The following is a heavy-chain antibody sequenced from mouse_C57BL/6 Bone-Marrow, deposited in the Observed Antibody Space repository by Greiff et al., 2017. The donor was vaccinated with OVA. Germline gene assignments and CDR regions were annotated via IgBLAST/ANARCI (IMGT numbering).Heavy chain of an antibody. V-gene: IGHV1-5*01. Sequence: VQLQQSGTVLARPGASVKMSCKTSGYTFTSYWMHWVKQRPGQGLEWIGAIYPGNSDTSYNQKFKGKAKLTAVTSASTAYMELSSLTNEDSAVYYGTRGVLLRYRPWYFDVWGTGTTVTVSS. CDR3: TRGVLLRYRPWYFDV. D-gene: IGHD1-1*01. J-gene: IGHJ1*03. CDR1: GYTFTSYW. CDR2: IYPGNSDT.